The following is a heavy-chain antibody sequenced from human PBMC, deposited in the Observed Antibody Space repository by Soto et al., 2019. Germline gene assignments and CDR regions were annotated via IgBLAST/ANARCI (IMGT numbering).Heavy chain of an antibody. D-gene: IGHD2-2*01. Sequence: PSETLSLTCAVSGYFIRSGYYWGWIRQPPGKGPEWIAKIHHSGSTDYNPSFSGRVTMSVDTSKNQFSLGLRSVTATDTAVYYCARIYHSHRGPHVWGQGTAVTVSS. J-gene: IGHJ6*02. CDR2: IHHSGST. V-gene: IGHV4-38-2*01. CDR3: ARIYHSHRGPHV. CDR1: GYFIRSGYY.